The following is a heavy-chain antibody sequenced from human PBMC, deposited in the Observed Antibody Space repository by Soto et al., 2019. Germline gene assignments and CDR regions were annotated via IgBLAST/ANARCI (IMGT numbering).Heavy chain of an antibody. Sequence: EVQLVESGGGLVQPGGSLRLSCAASGFTFSSYWMSWVRQAPGKGLEWVANIKQDGSEKYYVDSVKGRFIISRDNAKNSLYLQMNSLRAEDTAVYYCARARRIGSGWGPFDYWGQGTLVTVSS. V-gene: IGHV3-7*01. CDR3: ARARRIGSGWGPFDY. J-gene: IGHJ4*02. D-gene: IGHD6-19*01. CDR2: IKQDGSEK. CDR1: GFTFSSYW.